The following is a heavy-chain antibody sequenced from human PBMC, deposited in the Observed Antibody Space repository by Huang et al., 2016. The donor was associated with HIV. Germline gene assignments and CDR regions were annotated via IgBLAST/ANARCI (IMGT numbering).Heavy chain of an antibody. CDR3: AKDHDSSGLYWYFDL. J-gene: IGHJ2*01. V-gene: IGHV3-30*02. CDR2: IRYDENNK. Sequence: QVQLVESGGGVVQPGGSLRLSCAASGFTFSSYVMHGVRPAPGKGLEWLAFIRYDENNKYYADSVKGRFTISRDNTKNTLYLQMNSLRTEDTAVYYCAKDHDSSGLYWYFDLWGRGTLVTVSS. CDR1: GFTFSSYV. D-gene: IGHD3-22*01.